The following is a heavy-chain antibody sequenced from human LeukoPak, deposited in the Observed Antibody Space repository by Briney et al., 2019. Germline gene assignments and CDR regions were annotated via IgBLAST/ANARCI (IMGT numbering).Heavy chain of an antibody. Sequence: GGSLRLSCAASGFTFSSYGMHWVRQAPGKGLERVAVISYDGSNKYYADSVKGRFTISRDNSKNTLYLQMNSLRAEDTAVYYCAKDLGGYSLGFDYWGQGTLVTVSS. CDR2: ISYDGSNK. CDR1: GFTFSSYG. J-gene: IGHJ4*02. D-gene: IGHD5-18*01. V-gene: IGHV3-30*18. CDR3: AKDLGGYSLGFDY.